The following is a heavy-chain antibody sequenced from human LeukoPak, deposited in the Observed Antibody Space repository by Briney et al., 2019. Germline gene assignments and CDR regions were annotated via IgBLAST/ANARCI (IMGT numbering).Heavy chain of an antibody. J-gene: IGHJ5*02. Sequence: GGSLRLSCAASGFTFSSYAMSWARQAPGKGLEWVSGISGNGGGTYYADSVKGRFTISRDNSKNTLYLQMNSLRAEDTAVYYCAKSFGYSKSWFDHWGQGTPVTVSS. CDR3: AKSFGYSKSWFDH. CDR2: ISGNGGGT. CDR1: GFTFSSYA. V-gene: IGHV3-23*01. D-gene: IGHD6-13*01.